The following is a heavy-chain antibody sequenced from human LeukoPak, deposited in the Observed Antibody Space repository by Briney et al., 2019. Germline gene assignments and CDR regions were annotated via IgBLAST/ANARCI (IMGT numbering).Heavy chain of an antibody. CDR3: ARDHYGDYVGGVDV. D-gene: IGHD4-17*01. V-gene: IGHV3-66*01. CDR2: IYSGGST. J-gene: IGHJ6*02. Sequence: GGSLRLSCAASGFTVSSNYMSWVRQAPGKGLEWVSVIYSGGSTYYADSVKGRFTISRDNSKNTLYLQMNSLRAEDTAVYYCARDHYGDYVGGVDVWGQGTTVTVSS. CDR1: GFTVSSNY.